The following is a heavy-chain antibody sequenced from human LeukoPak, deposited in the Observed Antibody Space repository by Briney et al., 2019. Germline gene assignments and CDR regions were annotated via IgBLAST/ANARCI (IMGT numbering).Heavy chain of an antibody. CDR1: GGSFGSFY. CDR2: VYYTGSGSA. D-gene: IGHD3-22*01. J-gene: IGHJ4*02. Sequence: PSETLSLTCSVSGGSFGSFYWSWIRQSPRKGLEWIGSVYYTGSGSATYTPSLRSRVSISVVTSRGQFSLRLDSVTAEDTAVYYCARRTYYYDSSDHFDLWGRGTLVTVSS. CDR3: ARRTYYYDSSDHFDL. V-gene: IGHV4-59*08.